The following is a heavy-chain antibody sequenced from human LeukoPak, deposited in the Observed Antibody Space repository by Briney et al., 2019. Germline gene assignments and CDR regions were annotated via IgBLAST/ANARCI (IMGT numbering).Heavy chain of an antibody. J-gene: IGHJ6*03. D-gene: IGHD3-3*01. CDR3: ARAPALRFLEYYFYYMDV. CDR2: ISSGSSAI. Sequence: GGSLRLSCAASGFTFSSYSMNWVRQAPGKGLEWVSIISSGSSAIFSADSVKGRFTISRDNARTSLYLQMHSLRADDTAVYYCARAPALRFLEYYFYYMDVWGKGTTVTVSS. V-gene: IGHV3-48*01. CDR1: GFTFSSYS.